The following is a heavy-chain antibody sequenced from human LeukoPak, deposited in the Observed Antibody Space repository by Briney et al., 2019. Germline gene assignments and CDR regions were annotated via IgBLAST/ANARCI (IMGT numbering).Heavy chain of an antibody. Sequence: GGSLRLSCAASGFTFSSYGMHWVRQAPGKGLEWVAVISYDGSNKYYADSVKGRFTISRDNSKNTLYLQMNSLRAEDTAVYYCALTVYGSGSYWDYWGQGTLVTVSS. J-gene: IGHJ4*02. CDR3: ALTVYGSGSYWDY. CDR2: ISYDGSNK. D-gene: IGHD3-10*01. V-gene: IGHV3-30*03. CDR1: GFTFSSYG.